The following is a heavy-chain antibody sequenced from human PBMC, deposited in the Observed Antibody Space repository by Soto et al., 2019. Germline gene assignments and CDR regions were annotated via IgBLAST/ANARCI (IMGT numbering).Heavy chain of an antibody. CDR2: ISAYNGNT. CDR3: ARVSVPAAIPYWFDP. D-gene: IGHD2-2*02. V-gene: IGHV1-18*01. Sequence: ASVKVSCTACGYTFTSCGMSWVRQATGQGLEWMGWISAYNGNTNYAQKLQGRVTMTTDTSTSTAYMELRSLRSDDTAVYYCARVSVPAAIPYWFDPWGQGTLVTVSS. CDR1: GYTFTSCG. J-gene: IGHJ5*02.